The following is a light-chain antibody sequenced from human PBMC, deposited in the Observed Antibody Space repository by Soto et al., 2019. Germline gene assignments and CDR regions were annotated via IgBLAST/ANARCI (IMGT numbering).Light chain of an antibody. CDR2: KAS. CDR3: QQYNSYPKN. J-gene: IGKJ2*01. V-gene: IGKV1-5*03. Sequence: DIQMTQSPSTLSASVGDRVTITCRASQSISTCLAWYQQKPGKAPNLLIYKASTLETGVSSRFSGSGSGTAFTLTISSLQPDDFATYYCQQYNSYPKNFGQGTKLEIK. CDR1: QSISTC.